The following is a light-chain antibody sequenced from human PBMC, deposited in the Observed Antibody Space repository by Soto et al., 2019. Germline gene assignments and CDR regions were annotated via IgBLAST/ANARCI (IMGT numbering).Light chain of an antibody. CDR1: QSVSSK. V-gene: IGKV3-15*01. Sequence: EIVMTHSPAALALSQLQGATLSCRPSQSVSSKLAWYQQRPGQAPRLLIYSASTRATGIPARFSGSGSGTEFTLTISSLQSEDFAVYYCHQYNHWLTWTFGQGTKVDIK. CDR3: HQYNHWLTWT. J-gene: IGKJ1*01. CDR2: SAS.